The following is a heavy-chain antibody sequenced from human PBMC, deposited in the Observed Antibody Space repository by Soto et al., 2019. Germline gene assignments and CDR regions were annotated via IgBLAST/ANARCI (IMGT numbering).Heavy chain of an antibody. CDR3: ARGRLSVLYIDY. CDR2: ISSSGVST. Sequence: EVQLLESGGGLVQPGGSLRLSCAASGFTFNSYAMSWVRQAPGKGLEWVSGISSSGVSTFYADSVKGRFTISRDNSKNTRYLQMNSLRAEDTAVYYCARGRLSVLYIDYWGQGTLVTVSP. J-gene: IGHJ4*02. D-gene: IGHD2-8*02. V-gene: IGHV3-23*01. CDR1: GFTFNSYA.